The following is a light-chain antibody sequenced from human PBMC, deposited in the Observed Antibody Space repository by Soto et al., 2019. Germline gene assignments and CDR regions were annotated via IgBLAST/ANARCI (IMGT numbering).Light chain of an antibody. J-gene: IGKJ1*01. CDR2: DAS. Sequence: VLTQSPGTLSLSPGERATLSCRASQTVRNNYLAWYQQKPGQAPRLLIYDASSRATGIPDRFSGGGSGTDFTLTISRLEPEDFAVYYCQQYGSSPPTFGHGTKVDI. CDR3: QQYGSSPPT. CDR1: QTVRNNY. V-gene: IGKV3-20*01.